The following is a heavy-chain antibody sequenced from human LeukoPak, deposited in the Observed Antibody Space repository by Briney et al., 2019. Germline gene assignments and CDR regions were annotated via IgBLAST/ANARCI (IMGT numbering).Heavy chain of an antibody. D-gene: IGHD3-3*01. CDR2: FYHNGST. J-gene: IGHJ3*02. CDR1: GGSISSDY. CDR3: ARDPGDFWSGYYHPVGLDI. Sequence: SETLSLTCTVSGGSISSDYWSWIRQPPGKGLEWIGYFYHNGSTNYNPSLESRVTISGDTSRNQFSLKLTSVTAADTAVYYCARDPGDFWSGYYHPVGLDIWGQGTMVTVSS. V-gene: IGHV4-59*01.